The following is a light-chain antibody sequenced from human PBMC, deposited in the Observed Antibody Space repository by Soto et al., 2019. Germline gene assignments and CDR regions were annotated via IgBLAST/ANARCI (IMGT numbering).Light chain of an antibody. V-gene: IGKV3-20*01. CDR1: QSVSNNY. Sequence: EIVLTQSPGTLSLSPGERATLSCRASQSVSNNYLAWYQQKPGQAPRLLIYGASNRATGIPDRFSGSGSGTDFTLTISRLEPEDFATYYCQQYNTFSFTFGQGTKLEI. CDR2: GAS. CDR3: QQYNTFSFT. J-gene: IGKJ2*01.